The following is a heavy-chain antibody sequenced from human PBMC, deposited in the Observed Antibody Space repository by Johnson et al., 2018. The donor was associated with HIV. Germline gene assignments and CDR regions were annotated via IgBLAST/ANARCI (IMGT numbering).Heavy chain of an antibody. CDR2: VSYDGRNQ. CDR1: GFTFSSYG. V-gene: IGHV3-33*06. D-gene: IGHD2-8*02. CDR3: AKDPIVLVVYAISAFDI. Sequence: QMQLVESGGGVVQPGGSLRLSCAGSGFTFSSYGMHWVRQAPGKGLEWVALVSYDGRNQYHADSVKGRFTISRDNSKNSLYLQMNSLRPDDTAVYYCAKDPIVLVVYAISAFDIWGQGTMVTVSS. J-gene: IGHJ3*02.